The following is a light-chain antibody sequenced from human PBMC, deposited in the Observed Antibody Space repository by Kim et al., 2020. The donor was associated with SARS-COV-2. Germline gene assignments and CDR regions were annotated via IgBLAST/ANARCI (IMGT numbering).Light chain of an antibody. CDR3: QAWDSTTVV. CDR2: YDS. J-gene: IGLJ2*01. Sequence: SYELTQPPSVSVAPGKTASITCGGDNIGIKSVHWYQQKPGQAPLLVIHYDSDRPSGIPERFSGSNSGNTATLTISGTQAMDEADYFCQAWDSTTVVFGGGTQLTVL. V-gene: IGLV3-21*01. CDR1: NIGIKS.